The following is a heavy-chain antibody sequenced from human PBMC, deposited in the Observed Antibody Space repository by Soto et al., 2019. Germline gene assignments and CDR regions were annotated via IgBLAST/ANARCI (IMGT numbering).Heavy chain of an antibody. CDR2: IYYSGST. D-gene: IGHD1-7*01. V-gene: IGHV4-31*03. CDR3: ARGPNWNYVLDP. Sequence: SETLSLTCTVSGGSISSGGYYWSWIRQHPGKGLEWIGYIYYSGSTYYNPSLKSRVTISVDTPKNQFSLKLSSVTAADTAVYYCARGPNWNYVLDPWGQGTLVTVSS. CDR1: GGSISSGGYY. J-gene: IGHJ5*02.